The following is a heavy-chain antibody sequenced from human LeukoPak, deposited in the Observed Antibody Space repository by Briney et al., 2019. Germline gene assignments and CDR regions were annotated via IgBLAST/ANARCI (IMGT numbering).Heavy chain of an antibody. CDR3: AKDGKGIDY. V-gene: IGHV3-30*18. D-gene: IGHD1-1*01. J-gene: IGHJ4*02. CDR1: GFTFSSYG. Sequence: GGSLRLSCAASGFTFSSYGMHWVRQAPGKGLEWVVVISYDGSNKYYADSVKGRFTISRDNSKNTLYLQMNSLRAEDTAVYYCAKDGKGIDYWGQGTLVTLSS. CDR2: ISYDGSNK.